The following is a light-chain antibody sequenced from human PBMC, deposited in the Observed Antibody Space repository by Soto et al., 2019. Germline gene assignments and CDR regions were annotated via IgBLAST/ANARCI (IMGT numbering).Light chain of an antibody. Sequence: DIQMTQSPSTLSASVGDRVTITCRASQSISSWLAWYQQKPVKAPKLLIYKASSLESGVPSRSSGSGSGTEFTLTIRSLQPDDFATYYCQQYNSYPLTFGGVTKVEIK. CDR2: KAS. CDR1: QSISSW. CDR3: QQYNSYPLT. V-gene: IGKV1-5*03. J-gene: IGKJ4*01.